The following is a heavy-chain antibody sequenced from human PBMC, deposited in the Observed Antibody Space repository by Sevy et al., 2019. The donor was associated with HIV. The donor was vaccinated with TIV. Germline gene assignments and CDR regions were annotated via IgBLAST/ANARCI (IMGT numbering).Heavy chain of an antibody. Sequence: GGSLRLSCAASGFTFSSYGMHWVRQAPGKGLEWVAFIRYDGSNKYYADSVKGRFTISRDNSKNTLYLQMNSLRAEDTAVYYCAKGFPQYYYDSSGYRNWGQGTLVTVSS. CDR3: AKGFPQYYYDSSGYRN. CDR2: IRYDGSNK. J-gene: IGHJ4*02. V-gene: IGHV3-30*02. CDR1: GFTFSSYG. D-gene: IGHD3-22*01.